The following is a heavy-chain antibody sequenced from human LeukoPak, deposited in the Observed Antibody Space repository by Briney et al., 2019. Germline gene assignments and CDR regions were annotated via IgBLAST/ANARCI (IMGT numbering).Heavy chain of an antibody. CDR3: ARDRDGSTWKLLNFMDV. CDR1: GFTFSNYA. D-gene: IGHD1-1*01. J-gene: IGHJ6*03. V-gene: IGHV3-23*01. CDR2: IRVRGGST. Sequence: GGSLRLSCAASGFTFSNYAMSWVRQAPGKGLEWVSVIRVRGGSTNYADSVKGRFTISTDISKNTVFLQMSSLRGDDTAVYYCARDRDGSTWKLLNFMDVWGKGTTVTVSS.